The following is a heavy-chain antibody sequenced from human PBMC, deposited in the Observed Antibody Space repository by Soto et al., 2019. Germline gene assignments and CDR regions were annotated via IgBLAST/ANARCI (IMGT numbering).Heavy chain of an antibody. J-gene: IGHJ6*02. CDR3: ARVWGYQYYYYYGMDV. CDR1: GFTFSSYA. CDR2: ISYDGSNK. V-gene: IGHV3-30-3*01. D-gene: IGHD5-18*01. Sequence: PGGSLRLSCAASGFTFSSYARHRVRQAPGKGLEWVAVISYDGSNKYYADSVKGRFTISRDNSKNTLYLQMNSLRAEDTAVYYCARVWGYQYYYYYGMDVWGQGTTVTVSS.